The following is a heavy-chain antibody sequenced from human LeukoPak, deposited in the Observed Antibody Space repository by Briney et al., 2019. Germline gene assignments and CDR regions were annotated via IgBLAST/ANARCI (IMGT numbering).Heavy chain of an antibody. Sequence: SETLSLTCAVSGESISGFYWTWIRQPPGKGLEWIGYIYYSGSTNYNPSLKSRVTISVDTSKNQFSLKLSSVTAADTAVYYCARGVVIAPQTFDYWGQGTLVTVSS. CDR2: IYYSGST. CDR1: GESISGFY. J-gene: IGHJ4*02. CDR3: ARGVVIAPQTFDY. V-gene: IGHV4-59*01. D-gene: IGHD2-21*01.